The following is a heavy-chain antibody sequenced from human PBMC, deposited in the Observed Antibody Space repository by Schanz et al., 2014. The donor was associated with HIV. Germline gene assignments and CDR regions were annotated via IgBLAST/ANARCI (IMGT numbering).Heavy chain of an antibody. CDR3: AKGGRDILSYYGMDV. V-gene: IGHV3-30-3*01. CDR2: LSHDGSNK. CDR1: GFTFSSYA. D-gene: IGHD2-15*01. Sequence: QVQLVESGGGVVQPGRSLRLSCAASGFTFSSYAMYWVRQAPGKGLEWVADLSHDGSNKYYADSVKGRFTISRDNSKNTLYLQMNSLRAEDTAVYYCAKGGRDILSYYGMDVWGQGTTVTVSS. J-gene: IGHJ6*02.